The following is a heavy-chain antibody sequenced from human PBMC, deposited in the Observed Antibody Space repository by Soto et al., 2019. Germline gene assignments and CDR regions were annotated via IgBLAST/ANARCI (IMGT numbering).Heavy chain of an antibody. Sequence: QVQLVQSGGEVKKPGASVKVSCKTSGYSFTTYGIIWVRQAPGKGLEWMGWISAYNGNTNYAQKLQDRVTMTTDTSTSTAYMELRSLRSDDTAVYYCAREGPAPYYYYGMDVWGQGSTVTVSS. CDR3: AREGPAPYYYYGMDV. J-gene: IGHJ6*02. CDR1: GYSFTTYG. V-gene: IGHV1-18*01. CDR2: ISAYNGNT.